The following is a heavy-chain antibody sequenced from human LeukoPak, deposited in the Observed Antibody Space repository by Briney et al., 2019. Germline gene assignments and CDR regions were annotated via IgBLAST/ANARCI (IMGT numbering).Heavy chain of an antibody. CDR3: ARYSGSHYAFDI. CDR1: GGXISDSNYY. J-gene: IGHJ3*02. D-gene: IGHD1-26*01. CDR2: IYYSGNT. Sequence: SETLSLTCTVSGGXISDSNYYWGWIRQPPGEGLEWIGNIYYSGNTFYNPSLKSRVTISVDTSKNQFSLKLSSVTAADTSLYYCARYSGSHYAFDIWGQGTMVTVSS. V-gene: IGHV4-39*01.